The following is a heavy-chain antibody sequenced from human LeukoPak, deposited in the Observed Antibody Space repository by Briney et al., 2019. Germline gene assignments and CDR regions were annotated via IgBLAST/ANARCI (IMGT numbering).Heavy chain of an antibody. CDR2: ISGSGGST. D-gene: IGHD1-26*01. J-gene: IGHJ3*02. CDR1: GFTFSSYA. Sequence: SGGSLRLSCAASGFTFSSYAMSWVRQAPGKGLEWVSAISGSGGSTYYADSVKGRFTISRDNSKDTLYLQMNSLRAEDTAVYYCAKTSGSYQKNAFDIWGQGTMVTVSS. CDR3: AKTSGSYQKNAFDI. V-gene: IGHV3-23*01.